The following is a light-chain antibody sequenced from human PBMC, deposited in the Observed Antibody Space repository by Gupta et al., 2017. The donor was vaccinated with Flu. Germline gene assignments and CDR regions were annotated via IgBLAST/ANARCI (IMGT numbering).Light chain of an antibody. J-gene: IGKJ2*01. Sequence: DIVMTQSPDSLAVSLGERATINCKSIQSVLHSSNNYNYLTWYQQKPGQPPKLLIYWASMRESGVPDRFSGSGSGTDFTLTISSLQAEDVAIYYCQQYYNIPHTFGQGTKLEIK. CDR2: WAS. V-gene: IGKV4-1*01. CDR3: QQYYNIPHT. CDR1: QSVLHSSNNYNY.